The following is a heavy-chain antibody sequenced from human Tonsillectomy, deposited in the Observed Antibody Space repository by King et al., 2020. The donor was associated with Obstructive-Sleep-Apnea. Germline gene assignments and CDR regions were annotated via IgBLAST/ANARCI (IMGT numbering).Heavy chain of an antibody. D-gene: IGHD3-10*01. CDR3: VTGGWFGEMDAFDI. J-gene: IGHJ3*02. CDR1: GFAFIGYN. CDR2: ISNSGNTI. V-gene: IGHV3-48*01. Sequence: VQLVQSGGGLVQPGGSLRLSCAASGFAFIGYNMNWVRQTPGKGLEWVSYISNSGNTIFYADSVKGRFTISRDNAKNSLFLQMNTLGVEDTAVYYCVTGGWFGEMDAFDIWGQGTMVTVSS.